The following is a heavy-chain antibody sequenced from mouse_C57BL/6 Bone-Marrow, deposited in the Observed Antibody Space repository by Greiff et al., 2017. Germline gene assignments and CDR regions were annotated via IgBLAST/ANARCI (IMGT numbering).Heavy chain of an antibody. V-gene: IGHV1-78*01. J-gene: IGHJ4*01. CDR2: IYPRDGST. CDR3: ARRGIHYYGSSHNYYAMDY. CDR1: GYTFTDHT. Sequence: QVQLQQSDAELVKPGASVKISCKVSGYTFTDHTIHWMKQRPEQGLEWIGYIYPRDGSTKYNEKFKGKATLTADKSSSTAYMQLNSLTSEDSAVYCCARRGIHYYGSSHNYYAMDYWGQGTSVTVSS. D-gene: IGHD1-1*01.